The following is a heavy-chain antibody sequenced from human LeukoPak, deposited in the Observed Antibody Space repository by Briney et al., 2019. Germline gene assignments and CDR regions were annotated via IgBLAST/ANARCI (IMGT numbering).Heavy chain of an antibody. J-gene: IGHJ4*02. CDR2: IRHDGSNK. V-gene: IGHV3-30*02. Sequence: PGGSLRLSCTTSGFIFSNYGMHWVRQAPGKGLEWVAFIRHDGSNKYYADSVKGRFTISRDNSKNTLYLQMNSLRAEDTAVYYCAKSRSLEFGGVIDRALDYWGQGTLVTVSS. CDR1: GFIFSNYG. D-gene: IGHD3-16*02. CDR3: AKSRSLEFGGVIDRALDY.